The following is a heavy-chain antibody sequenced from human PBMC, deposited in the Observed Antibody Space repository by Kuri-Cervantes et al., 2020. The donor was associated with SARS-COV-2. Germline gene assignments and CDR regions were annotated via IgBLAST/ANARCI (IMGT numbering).Heavy chain of an antibody. Sequence: SCTVSGGSISSGDYYWSWIRQPPGKGLEWIGYIYYSGSTYYNPSLKSRVTISVDTSKNQFSLKPSSVTAADTAVYYCARARDSSIFGVVIDDAFDIWGQGTMVTVSS. CDR1: GGSISSGDYY. V-gene: IGHV4-30-4*08. D-gene: IGHD3-3*01. CDR2: IYYSGST. J-gene: IGHJ3*02. CDR3: ARARDSSIFGVVIDDAFDI.